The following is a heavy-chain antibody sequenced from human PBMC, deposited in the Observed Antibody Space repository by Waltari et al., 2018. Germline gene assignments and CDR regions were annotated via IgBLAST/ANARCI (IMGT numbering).Heavy chain of an antibody. CDR3: ARDMHSSSSALGWLDP. CDR1: GFTFDSYG. D-gene: IGHD6-6*01. V-gene: IGHV3-33*01. CDR2: IWFDGSAK. Sequence: QVQLVESGGGVVQSGRALRLSCVASGFTFDSYGMQWVRQAPGKALEWVALIWFDGSAKYYADSVKCRFTVSRDNSKNTFYLQLNSLRAEDTAVYYCARDMHSSSSALGWLDPWGQGTLVTVSS. J-gene: IGHJ5*02.